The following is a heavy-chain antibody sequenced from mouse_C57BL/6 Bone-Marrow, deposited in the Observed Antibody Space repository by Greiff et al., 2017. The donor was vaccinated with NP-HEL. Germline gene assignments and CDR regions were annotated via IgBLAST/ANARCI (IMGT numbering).Heavy chain of an antibody. CDR1: GYTFTSYW. CDR3: ARKLGRGNYFDY. V-gene: IGHV1-55*01. Sequence: VQLQQSGAELVKPGASVKMSCKASGYTFTSYWITWVKQRPGQGLEWIGDIYPGSGSTNYNEKFKSKATLTVDTSSSTAYMQLSSLTSEDSAVYYCARKLGRGNYFDYWGQGTTLTVSS. D-gene: IGHD4-1*01. CDR2: IYPGSGST. J-gene: IGHJ2*01.